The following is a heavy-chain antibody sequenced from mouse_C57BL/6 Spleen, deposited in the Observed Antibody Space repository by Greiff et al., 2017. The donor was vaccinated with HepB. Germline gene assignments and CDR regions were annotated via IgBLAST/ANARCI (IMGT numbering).Heavy chain of an antibody. Sequence: EVQLQQSGPELVKPGASVKISCKASGYTFTDYYMNWVKQSHGKSLEWIGDINPNNGGTSYNQKFKGKATVTVDKSSSTAYMELRSLTSEDSAVYYCARERVTTGVAMDYWGQGTSVTVSS. CDR3: ARERVTTGVAMDY. CDR2: INPNNGGT. D-gene: IGHD1-1*01. V-gene: IGHV1-26*01. J-gene: IGHJ4*01. CDR1: GYTFTDYY.